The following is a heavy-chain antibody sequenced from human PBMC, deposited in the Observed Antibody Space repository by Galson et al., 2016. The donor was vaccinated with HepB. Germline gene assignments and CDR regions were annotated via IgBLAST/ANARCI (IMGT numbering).Heavy chain of an antibody. Sequence: CAISGDSVSSISAAWHWIRQSPSRGLEWLGRTYYRSKWYNDYAVSVKSRIAINPDTSKNQFSLQLNSVTPEDTAVYYCAREATVTRGAFDMWGQGTMVTVAS. CDR1: GDSVSSISAA. CDR2: TYYRSKWYN. D-gene: IGHD4-17*01. V-gene: IGHV6-1*01. CDR3: AREATVTRGAFDM. J-gene: IGHJ3*02.